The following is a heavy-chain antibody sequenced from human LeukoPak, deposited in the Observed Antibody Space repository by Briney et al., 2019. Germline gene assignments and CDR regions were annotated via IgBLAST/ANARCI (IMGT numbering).Heavy chain of an antibody. D-gene: IGHD2-21*02. CDR1: GFTFSSYS. CDR3: AHPPIAYCGGDCLGGLSAFDI. CDR2: ISSSSSTI. V-gene: IGHV3-48*04. Sequence: GRSLRLSCAASGFTFSSYSMNWVRQAPGKGLEWVSYISSSSSTIYYADSVKGRFTISRDNAKNSLYLQMNSLRAEDTAVYYCAHPPIAYCGGDCLGGLSAFDIWGQGTMVTVSS. J-gene: IGHJ3*02.